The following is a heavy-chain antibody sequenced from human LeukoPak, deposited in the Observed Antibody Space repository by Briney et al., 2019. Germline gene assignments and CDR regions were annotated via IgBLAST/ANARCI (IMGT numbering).Heavy chain of an antibody. Sequence: PSETLSLTCTVSGGSIRHYYWSWIRQPPGEGLEWIGYIYYNGTTNYNPSLKSRVTISVDTSKNQFSLKLNSVTAADTAVYYCAREDPRTKVPEGMDVWGQGTTVTVSS. CDR1: GGSIRHYY. CDR2: IYYNGTT. CDR3: AREDPRTKVPEGMDV. J-gene: IGHJ6*02. V-gene: IGHV4-59*01. D-gene: IGHD4/OR15-4a*01.